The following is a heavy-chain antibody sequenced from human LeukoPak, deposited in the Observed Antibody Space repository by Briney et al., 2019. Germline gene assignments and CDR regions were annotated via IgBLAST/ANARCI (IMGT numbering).Heavy chain of an antibody. CDR3: ARDKSGYYHDPYNWFDP. CDR2: IYYSGST. D-gene: IGHD3-3*01. Sequence: SETLSLTCTVSGGSIRSGDYYWSWIRQPPGKGLEWIGYIYYSGSTYYNPSLKSRVTISVDTSKNQFSLKLTSVTAADTAAYYCARDKSGYYHDPYNWFDPWGQGTLVTVSS. CDR1: GGSIRSGDYY. J-gene: IGHJ5*02. V-gene: IGHV4-30-4*01.